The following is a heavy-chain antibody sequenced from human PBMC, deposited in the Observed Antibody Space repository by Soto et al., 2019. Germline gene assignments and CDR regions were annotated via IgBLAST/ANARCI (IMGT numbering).Heavy chain of an antibody. J-gene: IGHJ4*02. V-gene: IGHV4-31*03. CDR3: ARSRYYDRSGYYFDY. CDR1: GGSISTSGGYY. Sequence: TSETLSLTCTVSGGSISTSGGYYWSWIRQQPGKGLEWIGYIYYSGSTYYTPSLKSRITISVDTSKNQFSLKLSSVTAADTAVYYCARSRYYDRSGYYFDYWGQGTLVTVSS. CDR2: IYYSGST. D-gene: IGHD3-22*01.